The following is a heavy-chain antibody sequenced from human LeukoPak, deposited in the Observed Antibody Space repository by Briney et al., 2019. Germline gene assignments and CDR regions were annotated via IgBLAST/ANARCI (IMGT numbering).Heavy chain of an antibody. V-gene: IGHV7-4-1*02. J-gene: IGHJ4*02. CDR3: ERVEEYSSGWYGPFDY. Sequence: VASVKVSCKASGYSFTSYAMNWVRQAPGQGLEWMGWINTNTGNPTYAQGFTGRCVFSLDTSVSTAYLQISSLKAEATAVYSCERVEEYSSGWYGPFDYWGQGTLVTVSS. CDR1: GYSFTSYA. D-gene: IGHD6-19*01. CDR2: INTNTGNP.